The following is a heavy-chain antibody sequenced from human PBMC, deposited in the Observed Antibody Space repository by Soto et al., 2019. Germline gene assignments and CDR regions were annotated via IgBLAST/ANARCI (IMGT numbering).Heavy chain of an antibody. D-gene: IGHD3-9*01. CDR2: ISAYNGNT. CDR3: ARVGGTGYFDWLLSHGMDV. Sequence: ASVKVSCKASGYTFTSYGISWVRQAPGQGLEWMGWISAYNGNTSYAQKLQGRVTMTTDTSTSTAYMELRSLRSDDTAVYYCARVGGTGYFDWLLSHGMDVWGQGTTVTVSS. CDR1: GYTFTSYG. J-gene: IGHJ6*02. V-gene: IGHV1-18*01.